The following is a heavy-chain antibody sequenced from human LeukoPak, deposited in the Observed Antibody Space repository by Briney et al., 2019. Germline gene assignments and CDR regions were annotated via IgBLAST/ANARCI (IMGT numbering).Heavy chain of an antibody. D-gene: IGHD3-3*01. CDR3: ARGVVTIFGVGHAFDI. V-gene: IGHV4-61*02. J-gene: IGHJ3*02. Sequence: SQTLSLIRTVSGGSISSGSYYWSWIRQPAGKGLEWIGRIYTSGSTNYNPSLKSRVTMSVDTSKNQFSLKLSSVTAADTAVYYCARGVVTIFGVGHAFDIWGQGTMVTVSS. CDR1: GGSISSGSYY. CDR2: IYTSGST.